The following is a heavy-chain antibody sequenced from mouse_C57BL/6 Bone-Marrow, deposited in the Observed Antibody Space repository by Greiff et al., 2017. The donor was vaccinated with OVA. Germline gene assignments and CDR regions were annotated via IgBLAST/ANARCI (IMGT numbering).Heavy chain of an antibody. Sequence: QVQLQQSGPGLVQPSQSLSITCTVSGFSLTSYGVHWVRQSPGKGLEWLGVIWSGGSTDYNAAFMSRLSITKDNSKSQVFFNMNSLQADDTAIYYCAKEPYDGYWFAYWGQGTLVTVSA. D-gene: IGHD2-3*01. CDR1: GFSLTSYG. CDR3: AKEPYDGYWFAY. V-gene: IGHV2-5*01. J-gene: IGHJ3*01. CDR2: IWSGGST.